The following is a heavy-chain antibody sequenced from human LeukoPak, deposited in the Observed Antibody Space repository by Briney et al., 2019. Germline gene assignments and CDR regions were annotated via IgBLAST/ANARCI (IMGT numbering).Heavy chain of an antibody. Sequence: ASVKVSCKASGYTFTGYYMHWVRQAPGQGLEWMGWINPNSGGTNYAQKFQGRVTMTRDTSISTAYMEPSRLRSEDTAVYYCARKTRKAQYQNLDYWGQGTLVTVSS. CDR1: GYTFTGYY. D-gene: IGHD2-2*01. J-gene: IGHJ4*02. CDR3: ARKTRKAQYQNLDY. V-gene: IGHV1-2*02. CDR2: INPNSGGT.